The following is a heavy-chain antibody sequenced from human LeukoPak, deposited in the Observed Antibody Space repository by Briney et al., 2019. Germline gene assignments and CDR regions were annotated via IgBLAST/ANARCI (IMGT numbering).Heavy chain of an antibody. D-gene: IGHD3-10*01. V-gene: IGHV1-69*05. CDR1: GGTFSSYA. CDR3: ARELPMVRGVLDY. CDR2: IIPIFGTA. J-gene: IGHJ4*02. Sequence: SVKVSCKASGGTFSSYAISWVRQAPGQGLEWMGRIIPIFGTATYAHKCKGRVTITTAESTSTAYMELSSLRSEDTAVYYSARELPMVRGVLDYWGQGTLGTVSS.